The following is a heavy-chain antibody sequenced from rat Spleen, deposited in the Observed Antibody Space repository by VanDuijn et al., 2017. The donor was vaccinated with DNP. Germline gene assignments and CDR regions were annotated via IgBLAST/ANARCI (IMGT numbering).Heavy chain of an antibody. CDR1: GFTFNNYL. CDR3: TRHRDYGSSFAY. CDR2: ITSSGGST. Sequence: EVQLVESGGDLVQPGRSLKLSCVASGFTFNNYLMTWIRQVPGKGLEWVASITSSGGSTYYPDSLRGRFTISRDNAENTLSLQMDSLRSDDTATYYCTRHRDYGSSFAYWGQGVMVTVSS. V-gene: IGHV5-31*01. J-gene: IGHJ2*01. D-gene: IGHD1-3*01.